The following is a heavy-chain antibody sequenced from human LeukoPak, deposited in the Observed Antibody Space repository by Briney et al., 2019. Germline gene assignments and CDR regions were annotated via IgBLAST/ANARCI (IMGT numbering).Heavy chain of an antibody. Sequence: QPGGSLRLSCAASGFTFSSYSMNWVSQAPGKGLEWVSSISSSGTYVYYADSVKGRFTISRDNAKNSLSLQMNSLRADEAAVYYCARASSKQLAGYLPDGFDIWGKGTMVTVS. CDR1: GFTFSSYS. V-gene: IGHV3-21*01. CDR2: ISSSGTYV. J-gene: IGHJ3*02. D-gene: IGHD3-9*01. CDR3: ARASSKQLAGYLPDGFDI.